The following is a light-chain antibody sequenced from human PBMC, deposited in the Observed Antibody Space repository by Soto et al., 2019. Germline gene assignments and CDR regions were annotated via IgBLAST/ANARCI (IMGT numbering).Light chain of an antibody. CDR1: QSVLYRPTNRHC. CDR3: QQYCDTPWT. J-gene: IGKJ1*01. CDR2: WAT. V-gene: IGKV4-1*01. Sequence: DIVMTQSPDSLAVSLGERATINCESSQSVLYRPTNRHCLAWYQQKPGQPPKLLIYWATIRESGVPDRFSGSGSGTDFTLSISDLQAEDVAVYFCQQYCDTPWTFGRGTKVEI.